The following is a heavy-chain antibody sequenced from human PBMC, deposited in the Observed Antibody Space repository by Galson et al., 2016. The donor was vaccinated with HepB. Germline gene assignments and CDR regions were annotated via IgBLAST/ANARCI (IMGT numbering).Heavy chain of an antibody. CDR2: INPNSGGA. D-gene: IGHD2-2*01. CDR1: GYIFTGYY. V-gene: IGHV1-2*04. CDR3: ARVCTSCYAYFDY. Sequence: SVKVSCKASGYIFTGYYIHWVRQAPGQGLEWMGWINPNSGGANYAQKFQGWVTMTRDTSISTAYMELSRLKSDDTSVYYCARVCTSCYAYFDYCGQGTLVTVSS. J-gene: IGHJ4*02.